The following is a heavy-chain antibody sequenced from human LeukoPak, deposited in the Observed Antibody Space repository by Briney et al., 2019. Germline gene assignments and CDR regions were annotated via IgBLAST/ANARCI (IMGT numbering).Heavy chain of an antibody. Sequence: DPSETPSLTCTVSGGPISSYYWSWLRQPPGKGLEWIGYIYYSGSSNYNPSLRSRVTISVDTSKNQFSLKLSSVTAADTAVYYCARGGNYGDYDGYFDYWGQGTLVTVSS. CDR2: IYYSGSS. CDR3: ARGGNYGDYDGYFDY. D-gene: IGHD4-17*01. CDR1: GGPISSYY. V-gene: IGHV4-59*08. J-gene: IGHJ4*02.